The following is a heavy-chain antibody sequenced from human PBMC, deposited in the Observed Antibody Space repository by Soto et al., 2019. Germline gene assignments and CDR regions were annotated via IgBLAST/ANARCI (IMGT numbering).Heavy chain of an antibody. CDR2: IKEDGSEK. CDR3: ARETSDYGGNSRFDY. V-gene: IGHV3-7*01. J-gene: IGHJ4*02. D-gene: IGHD4-17*01. CDR1: GLTFSGYW. Sequence: GGSLRLSCAASGLTFSGYWMSWVRQAPGKGLEWVANIKEDGSEKYYVDSVKGRFTISRDNAKNSLYLQMNSLRAEDTAVYYCARETSDYGGNSRFDYWGQGTLVTVSS.